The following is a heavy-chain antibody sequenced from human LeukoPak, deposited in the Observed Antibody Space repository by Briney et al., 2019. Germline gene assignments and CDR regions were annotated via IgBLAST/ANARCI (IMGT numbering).Heavy chain of an antibody. J-gene: IGHJ4*02. CDR3: ATETNGRHYDY. D-gene: IGHD1-14*01. CDR2: IGPTGSDR. Sequence: VGSLRLSCTASGLTFSTSGFNWVRRAPGKGLEWVASIGPTGSDRYHADSIKGRFTISRDNANNFLYLQMNSLRAEDTAVYYCATETNGRHYDYWGQGTCSPSPQ. CDR1: GLTFSTSG. V-gene: IGHV3-21*06.